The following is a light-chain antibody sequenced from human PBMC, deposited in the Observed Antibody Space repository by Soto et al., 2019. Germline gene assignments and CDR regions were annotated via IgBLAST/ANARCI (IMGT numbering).Light chain of an antibody. CDR3: QQYHSWPPRT. CDR2: GAS. CDR1: QSVSNN. J-gene: IGKJ1*01. V-gene: IGKV3D-15*01. Sequence: EIVMTQSPATLSVSPGEKATLSCRASQSVSNNLAWFQQKPGQGPRLLVSGASTRATGIPDRFSGSGSGTEFTLTISSLQSEDFAVYYCQQYHSWPPRTFGQGTKVDIK.